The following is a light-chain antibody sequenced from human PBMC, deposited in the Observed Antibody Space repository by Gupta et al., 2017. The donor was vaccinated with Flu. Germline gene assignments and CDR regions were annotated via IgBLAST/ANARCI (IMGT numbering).Light chain of an antibody. V-gene: IGLV1-44*01. Sequence: QSVLTQPPSASGTPGQRVPISCSGGTSNIGSNTVNWFQQLPGTAPKLLIYSYDQRPSGVPDRFSGSTSGTSATLAISGLQSEDEADYYCAAWDDSLNAAVFGGGTHLTVL. CDR1: TSNIGSNT. CDR2: SYD. CDR3: AAWDDSLNAAV. J-gene: IGLJ7*01.